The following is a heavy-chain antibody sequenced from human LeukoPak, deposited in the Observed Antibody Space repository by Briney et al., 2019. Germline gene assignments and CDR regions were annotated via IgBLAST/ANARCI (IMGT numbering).Heavy chain of an antibody. Sequence: GGSLRLSCATSGFIFSSYWMCWVRQAPGKGLEWVANIKSDGSEEYYGDSVKGRFTISRDNAKNSLYLQMNSLRVEDTAVYYCARGDLWLGHWGQGSLVTVPS. D-gene: IGHD3-10*01. CDR3: ARGDLWLGH. CDR2: IKSDGSEE. V-gene: IGHV3-7*01. J-gene: IGHJ4*02. CDR1: GFIFSSYW.